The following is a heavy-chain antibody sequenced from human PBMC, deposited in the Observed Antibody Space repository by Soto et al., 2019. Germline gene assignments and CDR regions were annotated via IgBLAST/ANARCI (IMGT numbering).Heavy chain of an antibody. J-gene: IGHJ3*02. Sequence: QVQLQESDAGLVKASQTLSLTCTVSGGSVSSGAYYWTWIRQRPGKGLEWIGYIYYSGSTYYSPSLTGRLSISLDTSKNPFSLRLSSVTAADTAMYYCARARLRAVYAFDIWGQGTMVTVSS. D-gene: IGHD5-12*01. V-gene: IGHV4-31*03. CDR2: IYYSGST. CDR1: GGSVSSGAYY. CDR3: ARARLRAVYAFDI.